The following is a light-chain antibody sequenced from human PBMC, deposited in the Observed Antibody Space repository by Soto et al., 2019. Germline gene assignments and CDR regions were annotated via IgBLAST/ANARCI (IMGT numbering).Light chain of an antibody. Sequence: AIRMTQSPSSFSASTGDRVTITCRASQGISSYLAWYQQKPGKAPKLLIYAASTLQSGVPSRFSGSGSGTDFTLTISCLQYEDFATYYCQQYYSYPHTSGQGTKVDIK. CDR1: QGISSY. J-gene: IGKJ2*01. CDR3: QQYYSYPHT. V-gene: IGKV1-8*01. CDR2: AAS.